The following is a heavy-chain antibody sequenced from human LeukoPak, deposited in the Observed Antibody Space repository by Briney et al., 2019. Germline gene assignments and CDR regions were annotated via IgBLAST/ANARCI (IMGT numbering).Heavy chain of an antibody. Sequence: SETLSLTCTVSGYSISSGYYWGWIRQPPGKGLEWIGSGYHIGSTYFNPSLRSRVTILIDIFKNQFSLKMSSVTAADTAVYYCARRDLATYDSSGYRTDAFDIWGQGTMVTVSS. CDR1: GYSISSGYY. CDR3: ARRDLATYDSSGYRTDAFDI. V-gene: IGHV4-38-2*02. D-gene: IGHD3-22*01. J-gene: IGHJ3*02. CDR2: GYHIGST.